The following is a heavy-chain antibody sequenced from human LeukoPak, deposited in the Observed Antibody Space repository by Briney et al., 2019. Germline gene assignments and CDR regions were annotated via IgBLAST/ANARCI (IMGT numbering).Heavy chain of an antibody. Sequence: SETLSLTCTVSGASISSYYWTWIRQPAGKGLEWIGRIFTSGSTNYNPSLKSRVTMSVDTSKNQFSLKLSSVTAADTAVYYCARDGPDVDTGIFHYWDQGTLVTVSS. D-gene: IGHD5-18*01. CDR3: ARDGPDVDTGIFHY. J-gene: IGHJ4*02. CDR2: IFTSGST. V-gene: IGHV4-4*07. CDR1: GASISSYY.